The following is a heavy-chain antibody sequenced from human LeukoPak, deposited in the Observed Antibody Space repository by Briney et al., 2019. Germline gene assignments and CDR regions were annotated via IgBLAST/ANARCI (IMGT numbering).Heavy chain of an antibody. J-gene: IGHJ4*02. Sequence: SETLSLTCDVSSEFFSGYYWGWIRQPPGKGLEWIGDINDSGTTKYNPTLKSRVTISIDTSKKQFSLKVKSVTAADTAVYYCARGSYDILTGYYRFYFDYWGQGTLVTVSS. D-gene: IGHD3-9*01. CDR3: ARGSYDILTGYYRFYFDY. V-gene: IGHV4-34*01. CDR2: INDSGTT. CDR1: SEFFSGYY.